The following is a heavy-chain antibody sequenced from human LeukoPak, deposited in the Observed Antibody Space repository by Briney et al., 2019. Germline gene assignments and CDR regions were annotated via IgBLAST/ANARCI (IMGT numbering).Heavy chain of an antibody. D-gene: IGHD4-17*01. J-gene: IGHJ5*02. CDR2: GYHSGST. V-gene: IGHV4-38-2*01. Sequence: SETLSLTCAVSGYSISSGYNWGWIRQPPRKGLEWIGSGYHSGSTSYNPSLKSRLTISVDTSKNQFSLKLSSVTAADTAIYYCARYGHWFDPWGQGTLVTVSS. CDR3: ARYGHWFDP. CDR1: GYSISSGYN.